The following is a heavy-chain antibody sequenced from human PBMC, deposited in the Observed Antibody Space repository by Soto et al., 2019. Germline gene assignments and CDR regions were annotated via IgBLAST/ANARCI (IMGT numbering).Heavy chain of an antibody. V-gene: IGHV4-59*01. D-gene: IGHD3-22*01. Sequence: SETLSLTCTVSGGSISSYYWSWIRQPPGKGLEWIGYIYYSGGTNYNPSLKSRVTISVDTSKNQFSLKLSSVTAADTAVYYCARDYYDSSGYHEYFQHWGQGTLVTVSS. CDR3: ARDYYDSSGYHEYFQH. J-gene: IGHJ1*01. CDR1: GGSISSYY. CDR2: IYYSGGT.